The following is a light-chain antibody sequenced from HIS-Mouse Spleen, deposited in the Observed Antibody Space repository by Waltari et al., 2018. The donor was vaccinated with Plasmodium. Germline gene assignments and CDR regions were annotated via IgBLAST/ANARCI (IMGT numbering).Light chain of an antibody. CDR3: YSTDSSGNHRV. V-gene: IGLV3-10*01. Sequence: SYELTQPPSVSVSPGQTARITCSGDALPQTSAYWYQQKSGQAPLLVIYEDSKRPSGIPERFSGSSSGTMATLTISGAQVEDEADYYCYSTDSSGNHRVFGGGTKLTVL. CDR2: EDS. J-gene: IGLJ3*02. CDR1: ALPQTS.